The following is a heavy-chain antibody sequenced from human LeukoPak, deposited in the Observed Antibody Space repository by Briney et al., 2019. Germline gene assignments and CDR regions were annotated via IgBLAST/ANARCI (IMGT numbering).Heavy chain of an antibody. D-gene: IGHD3-10*01. CDR3: ARSGSGSYYFDY. CDR2: INPSGGNT. CDR1: GYTFTIYY. J-gene: IGHJ4*02. Sequence: ASVKVSCKASGYTFTIYYMHWVRQAPGQGLEWVGIINPSGGNTNYAQKLQGRVTMTTDTSTSTAYMELRSLRSDDTAVYYCARSGSGSYYFDYWGQGTLVTVSS. V-gene: IGHV1-46*01.